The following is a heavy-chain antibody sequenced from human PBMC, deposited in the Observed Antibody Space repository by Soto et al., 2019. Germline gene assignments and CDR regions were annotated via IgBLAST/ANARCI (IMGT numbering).Heavy chain of an antibody. CDR1: GFTFSSYW. D-gene: IGHD2-2*01. CDR3: AKGRGYCSSTSCPTDAFDI. Sequence: PGGSLRLSCAASGFTFSSYWMSWVRQAPGKGLEWVANIKQDGSNKYYADSVKGRFTISRDNSKNTLYLQMNSLRAEDTAVYHCAKGRGYCSSTSCPTDAFDIWGQGTMVTVSS. CDR2: IKQDGSNK. V-gene: IGHV3-7*01. J-gene: IGHJ3*02.